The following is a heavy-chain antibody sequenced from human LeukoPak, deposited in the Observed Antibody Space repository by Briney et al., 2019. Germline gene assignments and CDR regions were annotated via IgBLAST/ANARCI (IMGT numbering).Heavy chain of an antibody. Sequence: SETLSLTCAVYGESFNGYHWSWLPQPPGKGRVWSGEINHSESNNYNTSLKSRVTISVDSSKNQFSLKLSSVTAADTAVYYCARGRLRITMIVVVITTNAFDIWGEGTMVTVSS. CDR2: INHSESN. D-gene: IGHD3-22*01. J-gene: IGHJ3*02. V-gene: IGHV4-34*01. CDR3: ARGRLRITMIVVVITTNAFDI. CDR1: GESFNGYH.